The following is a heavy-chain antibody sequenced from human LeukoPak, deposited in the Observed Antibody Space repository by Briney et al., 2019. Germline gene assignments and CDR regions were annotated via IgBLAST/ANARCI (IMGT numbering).Heavy chain of an antibody. CDR3: AKDHVGPRVGGDFDY. Sequence: GGSLRLSCVASGFTFSSYEINWVRQAPGKGLEWVSAISGSGGSTYYADSVKGRFTISRDNSKNTLYLQMNSLRAEDTAVYYCAKDHVGPRVGGDFDYWGQGTLVTVSS. D-gene: IGHD1-26*01. CDR1: GFTFSSYE. J-gene: IGHJ4*02. CDR2: ISGSGGST. V-gene: IGHV3-23*01.